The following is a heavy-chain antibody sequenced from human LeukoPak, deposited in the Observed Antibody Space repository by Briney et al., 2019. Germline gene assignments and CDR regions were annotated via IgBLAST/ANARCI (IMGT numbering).Heavy chain of an antibody. V-gene: IGHV3-9*02. CDR3: AKDAYDSSGCHFDY. CDR1: GFTSDDYA. D-gene: IGHD3-22*01. CDR2: ISWNSGSI. Sequence: PGRSLRLSCAASGFTSDDYAMHWVRQAPGKGLEWVSGISWNSGSIGYADSVKGRFTISRDNAKNSLYLQMNSLRAEDTALYYCAKDAYDSSGCHFDYWGQGTLVTVSS. J-gene: IGHJ4*02.